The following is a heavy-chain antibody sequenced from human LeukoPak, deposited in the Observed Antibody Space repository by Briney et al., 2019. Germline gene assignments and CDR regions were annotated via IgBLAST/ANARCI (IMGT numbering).Heavy chain of an antibody. V-gene: IGHV3-30*02. Sequence: GGSLRLSCAASGFTFSSYGMHWVRQAPGKGLEWVAFIRYDGSNKYYADSVKGRFTIARDNSKNTLYLQMNSLRAADTAVYYCAKEDGSSWFSYYYYYMDVWGKGTTVTISS. J-gene: IGHJ6*03. D-gene: IGHD6-13*01. CDR3: AKEDGSSWFSYYYYYMDV. CDR2: IRYDGSNK. CDR1: GFTFSSYG.